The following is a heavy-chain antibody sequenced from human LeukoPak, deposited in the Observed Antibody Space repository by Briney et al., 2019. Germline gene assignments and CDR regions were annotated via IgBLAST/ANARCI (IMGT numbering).Heavy chain of an antibody. D-gene: IGHD3-16*02. V-gene: IGHV3-20*04. CDR1: GFTFDDYG. CDR2: INWSGGST. Sequence: PGGSLRLSCAASGFTFDDYGMSWVRQAPRKGLEWVTCINWSGGSTGYADSVKGRFTISRDNAKNSLYLQMNSLRAEDTALYYCARHRSSLITVGGGIVDYFDYWGQGTLVTVS. J-gene: IGHJ4*02. CDR3: ARHRSSLITVGGGIVDYFDY.